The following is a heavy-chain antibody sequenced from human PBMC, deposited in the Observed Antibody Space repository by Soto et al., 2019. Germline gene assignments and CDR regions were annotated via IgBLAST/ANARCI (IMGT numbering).Heavy chain of an antibody. D-gene: IGHD6-6*01. CDR3: ARAPTVSGSSQTRPDF. Sequence: SETLSLTCSIYSGSFSGDYWSWIRRPPGKGLEGIGEISQRGNTNYSPSLKSRVSISIDTSRKQFSLNLASVSAADTAVYYCARAPTVSGSSQTRPDFWGQGTLVTVSS. V-gene: IGHV4-34*01. CDR1: SGSFSGDY. CDR2: ISQRGNT. J-gene: IGHJ4*02.